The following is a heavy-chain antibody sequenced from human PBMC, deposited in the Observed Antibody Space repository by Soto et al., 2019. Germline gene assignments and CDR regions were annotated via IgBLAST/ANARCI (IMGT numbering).Heavy chain of an antibody. CDR1: GYTFTSYA. CDR3: ARASSQLLYSWFDP. J-gene: IGHJ5*02. CDR2: INAGNGNT. Sequence: ASVKVSCKASGYTFTSYAMHWVRQAPGQRLEWMGWINAGNGNTKYSQKFQGRVTITRDTSASTAYMELSSLRSEDTAVYYCARASSQLLYSWFDPWGQGTLVTVSS. D-gene: IGHD2-2*02. V-gene: IGHV1-3*01.